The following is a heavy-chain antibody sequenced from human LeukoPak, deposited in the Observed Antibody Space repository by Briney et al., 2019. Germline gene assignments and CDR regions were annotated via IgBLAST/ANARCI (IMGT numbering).Heavy chain of an antibody. V-gene: IGHV3-30*05. J-gene: IGHJ4*02. D-gene: IGHD1-7*01. Sequence: GGSLRLSCTASGFLFSSYGLHWVRQAPGKGLEWVARVSHDGNNKYYTDSVNGRFTISRDNSRNTLYLQMDILRTEDTAVYYCVRDGRGTTHDGPFDYWGQGTLVTVSS. CDR1: GFLFSSYG. CDR2: VSHDGNNK. CDR3: VRDGRGTTHDGPFDY.